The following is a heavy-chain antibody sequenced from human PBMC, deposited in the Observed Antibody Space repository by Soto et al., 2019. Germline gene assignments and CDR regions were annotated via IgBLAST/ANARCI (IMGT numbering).Heavy chain of an antibody. V-gene: IGHV4-39*01. Sequence: QLQLQESGPGLVKPSETLSLTCTVSGGSISSSSYYWGWIRQPPGKGLEWIGSIYYSGSTYYNPSLKSRVTISVDTSKNQFSLKLSSVTAADTAVYYCARHAPPQRVAGHFDYWGQGTLVTVSS. CDR3: ARHAPPQRVAGHFDY. D-gene: IGHD6-19*01. CDR2: IYYSGST. J-gene: IGHJ4*02. CDR1: GGSISSSSYY.